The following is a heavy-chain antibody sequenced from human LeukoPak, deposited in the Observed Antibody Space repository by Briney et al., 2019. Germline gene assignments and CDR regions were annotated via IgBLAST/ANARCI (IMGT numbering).Heavy chain of an antibody. Sequence: SETLSLTCTVSGGSISSGDYYWSWIRQPPGKGLECIGYIYYSGSTYYNPSVKSRVTISVDTSKNQFSLKLSSVTAAGTAVYYCARAYDILTGNWFDPWGQGTLVTVSS. CDR1: GGSISSGDYY. CDR2: IYYSGST. CDR3: ARAYDILTGNWFDP. D-gene: IGHD3-9*01. J-gene: IGHJ5*02. V-gene: IGHV4-30-4*01.